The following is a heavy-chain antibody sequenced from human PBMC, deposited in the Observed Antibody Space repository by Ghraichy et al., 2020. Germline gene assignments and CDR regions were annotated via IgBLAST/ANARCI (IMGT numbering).Heavy chain of an antibody. D-gene: IGHD5-24*01. CDR1: GFTFSNYW. J-gene: IGHJ4*02. Sequence: GESLNISCAASGFTFSNYWMHWVRQAPGKGLVWVSRINSDGTSTIYADSVKGRLIVSGDNAKNTLYLQMNSVGAGDTALYYCARGGDNHGFDYWGQGTLVTVSS. V-gene: IGHV3-74*01. CDR3: ARGGDNHGFDY. CDR2: INSDGTST.